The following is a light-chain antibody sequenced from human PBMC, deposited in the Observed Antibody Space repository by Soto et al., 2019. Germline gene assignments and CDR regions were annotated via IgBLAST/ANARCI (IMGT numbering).Light chain of an antibody. J-gene: IGKJ4*01. Sequence: IRMTQSPSSLSASTGDRVTITCRASQGIGSYLAWYQQKPGKVPKLLIYAASTLQSGVPSRFSGSGSGTDFTLTISSLQPEDVATYYCQKYNSAPLTFGGGTKVDIK. CDR2: AAS. V-gene: IGKV1-27*01. CDR1: QGIGSY. CDR3: QKYNSAPLT.